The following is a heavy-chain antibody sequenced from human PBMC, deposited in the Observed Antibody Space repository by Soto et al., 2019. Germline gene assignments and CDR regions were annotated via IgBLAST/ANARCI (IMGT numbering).Heavy chain of an antibody. CDR2: IYSSGST. D-gene: IGHD6-19*01. J-gene: IGHJ4*02. CDR1: GGFISSSY. V-gene: IGHV4-59*01. Sequence: SETLSLTCTVSGGFISSSYWSWIRQPPGKGLEWIGYIYSSGSTKYNPSLKSRVTISVDTSKSQFSLKLSSVTAADTAVYYCARVKIGSGWNLPDYWGQGTLVTVSS. CDR3: ARVKIGSGWNLPDY.